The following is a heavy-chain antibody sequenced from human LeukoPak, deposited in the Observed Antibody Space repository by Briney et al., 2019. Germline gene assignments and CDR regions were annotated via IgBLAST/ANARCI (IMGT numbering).Heavy chain of an antibody. Sequence: PGGSLSLSCAASGFTFTSYWIHWVRHAPGKGLVWVSRINSDGSSASYADSVKGRFTISRDNAKNTLYLQMNSLRAEDTAVYYCAVGAAGLDYWGQGTQVTVSS. D-gene: IGHD6-13*01. CDR3: AVGAAGLDY. J-gene: IGHJ4*02. CDR2: INSDGSSA. V-gene: IGHV3-74*01. CDR1: GFTFTSYW.